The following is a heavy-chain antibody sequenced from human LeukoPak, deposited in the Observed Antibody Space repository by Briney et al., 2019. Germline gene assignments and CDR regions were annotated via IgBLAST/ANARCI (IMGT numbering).Heavy chain of an antibody. D-gene: IGHD3-22*01. Sequence: PGGSLRLSCAASGFTFSSYWMHWVRQAPGKGLEGVANIKQDGREKYYVDSVKGRFTISRDNAKNSLYLQMNSLRAEDTAVYSCVCDGDTSGNTNWGQGTLVTVSS. CDR1: GFTFSSYW. V-gene: IGHV3-7*01. CDR2: IKQDGREK. CDR3: VCDGDTSGNTN. J-gene: IGHJ4*02.